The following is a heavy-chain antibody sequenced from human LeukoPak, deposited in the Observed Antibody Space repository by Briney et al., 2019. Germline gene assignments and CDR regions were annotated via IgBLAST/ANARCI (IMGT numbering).Heavy chain of an antibody. Sequence: ASVKVSCKASGGIFSSYAISWVRQAPGQGLEWMGRIIPILGIANYAQKFQGRVTITADKSTSTAYMELSSLRSEDTAVYYCASGEANWNDVPNWFDPWGQGTLVTVSS. D-gene: IGHD1-20*01. CDR1: GGIFSSYA. J-gene: IGHJ5*02. V-gene: IGHV1-69*04. CDR3: ASGEANWNDVPNWFDP. CDR2: IIPILGIA.